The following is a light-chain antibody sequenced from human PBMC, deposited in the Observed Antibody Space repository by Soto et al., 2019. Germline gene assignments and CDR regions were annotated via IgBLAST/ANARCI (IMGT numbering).Light chain of an antibody. J-gene: IGLJ1*01. CDR3: SSFTGSSSRYV. CDR2: EVT. Sequence: QPVLTQPASVSGSPGQSITISCSGTNSDVGGYNYVSWYQQHPGKAPKLMIYEVTNRPSGVSNRFSGSKSGNTASLTISGLQAEDEADYYCSSFTGSSSRYVFGTGTKLTVL. V-gene: IGLV2-14*01. CDR1: NSDVGGYNY.